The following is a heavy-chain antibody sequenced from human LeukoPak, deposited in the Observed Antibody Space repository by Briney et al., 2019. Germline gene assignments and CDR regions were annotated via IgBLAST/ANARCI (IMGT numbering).Heavy chain of an antibody. CDR2: IYHTGNT. V-gene: IGHV4-38-2*02. D-gene: IGHD3-10*01. Sequence: PSETLSLTCTVSGYSISSGYYWGWIRQPPGKGLEWIGSIYHTGNTYYNPSLKSRVTISVDTSKNQFSLKLTSVTAADTAVYYCAGIGEYGSTFDYWGQGILVTVSS. CDR3: AGIGEYGSTFDY. CDR1: GYSISSGYY. J-gene: IGHJ4*02.